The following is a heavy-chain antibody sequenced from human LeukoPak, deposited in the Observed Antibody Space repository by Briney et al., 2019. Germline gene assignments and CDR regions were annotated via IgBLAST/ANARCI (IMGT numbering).Heavy chain of an antibody. CDR1: GGSFSGYY. CDR3: ATLVINDAFDI. D-gene: IGHD3-22*01. J-gene: IGHJ3*02. V-gene: IGHV4-34*01. Sequence: PSETLSLTCAVYGGSFSGYYWSWIRQPPGKGLEWIGEINHSGSTNYNPSLKSRVTISVDTSKNQFSLKLSSVTAADTAVYYCATLVINDAFDIWGQGTMVTVSS. CDR2: INHSGST.